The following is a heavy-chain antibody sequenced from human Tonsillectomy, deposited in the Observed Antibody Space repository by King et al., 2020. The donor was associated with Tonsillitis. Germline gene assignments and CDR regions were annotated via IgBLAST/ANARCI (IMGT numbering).Heavy chain of an antibody. CDR3: ASEPITLIFVVNDAFDI. V-gene: IGHV3-11*01. D-gene: IGHD3-22*01. J-gene: IGHJ3*02. CDR1: GFTFSDYY. CDR2: ISSSGSTI. Sequence: VQLVESGGGLVKPGGSLRLSCAASGFTFSDYYMSWIRQAPGKGLEWVSYISSSGSTIYYADSVKGRFTISRDNAKNSLYLQMNSLRAEVTAVYYCASEPITLIFVVNDAFDIWGQGTMVTVSS.